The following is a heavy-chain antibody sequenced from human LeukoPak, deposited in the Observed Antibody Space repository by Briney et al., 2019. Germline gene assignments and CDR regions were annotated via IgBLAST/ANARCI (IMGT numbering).Heavy chain of an antibody. CDR1: GYTFTGYY. V-gene: IGHV1-2*05. CDR3: ARANMAYYYDIGDC. D-gene: IGHD3-22*01. Sequence: SSVTVTCLASGYTFTGYYMHGVRQAPGRGREWMGRINPNCGCTNYAHKFQGRVTMTRDPSISTAYMELSRLRSDDTDVYYCARANMAYYYDIGDCWGQGTLVTVSS. J-gene: IGHJ4*02. CDR2: INPNCGCT.